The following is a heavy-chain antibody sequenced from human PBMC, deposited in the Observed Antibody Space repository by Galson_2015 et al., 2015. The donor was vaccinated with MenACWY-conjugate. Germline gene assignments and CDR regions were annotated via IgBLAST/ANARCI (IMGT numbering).Heavy chain of an antibody. J-gene: IGHJ6*02. CDR3: VRGSSGWRGMDI. CDR1: GFAFSNYC. CDR2: ICAGGISI. Sequence: SLRLSCAASGFAFSNYCMHWVRQAPGKGLECVSHICAGGISIMYGDSVRGRFTISRDDAENTLYLQMDGLRADDTAVYFCVRGSSGWRGMDIWGQGTTVTVSS. V-gene: IGHV3-74*03. D-gene: IGHD6-19*01.